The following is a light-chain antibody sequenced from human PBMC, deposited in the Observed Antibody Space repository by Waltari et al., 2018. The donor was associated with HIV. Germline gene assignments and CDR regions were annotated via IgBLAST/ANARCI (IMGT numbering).Light chain of an antibody. V-gene: IGKV3D-7*01. CDR1: QSVSSTY. CDR2: GAS. CDR3: QQYISWPLT. J-gene: IGKJ5*01. Sequence: IVMTQSPATLSLSRGERATLSCRASQSVSSTYLSWYQQKPGQAPRLLIYGASTRAPGIPDRFSGSGSGTEFTLSISSLQSEDFAVYHCQQYISWPLTFGQGHDWRLN.